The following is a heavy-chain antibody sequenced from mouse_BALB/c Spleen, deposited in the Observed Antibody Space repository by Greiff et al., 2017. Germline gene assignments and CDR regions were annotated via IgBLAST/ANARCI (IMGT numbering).Heavy chain of an antibody. D-gene: IGHD2-4*01. CDR2: INPSTGYT. Sequence: QVQLKQSGAELAKPGASVKMSCKASGYTFTSYWMHWVKQRPGQGLEWIGYINPSTGYTEYNQKFKDKATLTADKSSSTAYMQLSSLTSEDSAVYYCARDYDPDYGGQGTTLTVSS. CDR1: GYTFTSYW. CDR3: ARDYDPDY. V-gene: IGHV1-7*01. J-gene: IGHJ2*01.